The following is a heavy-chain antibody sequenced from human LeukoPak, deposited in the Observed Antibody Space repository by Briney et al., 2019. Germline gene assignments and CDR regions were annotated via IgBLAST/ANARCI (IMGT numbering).Heavy chain of an antibody. CDR2: ISTNRGNT. CDR1: GYSFTRNG. J-gene: IGHJ4*02. D-gene: IGHD3-16*01. CDR3: ARDVNYAFDY. V-gene: IGHV1-18*01. Sequence: ASVKVSCKPSGYSFTRNGISWVRQAPGQGLEWMGWISTNRGNTNYAQKFQDRVTLTTDTSTSTAYMELRSLRSDDTAVYYCARDVNYAFDYWGQGTLVTVPS.